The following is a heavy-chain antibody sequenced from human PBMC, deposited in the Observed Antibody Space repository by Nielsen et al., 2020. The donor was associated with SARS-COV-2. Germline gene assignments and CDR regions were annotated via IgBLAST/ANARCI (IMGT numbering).Heavy chain of an antibody. V-gene: IGHV7-4-1*02. J-gene: IGHJ4*02. CDR3: ARGAVLLWFGEAYYFDY. CDR2: INTNTGNP. Sequence: ASVKAPCKASGYTFTSYAMNWVRQAPGQGLEWMGWINTNTGNPTYAQGFTGRFVFSLDTSVSTAYLQISSLKAEDTAVYYCARGAVLLWFGEAYYFDYWGQGTLVTVSS. CDR1: GYTFTSYA. D-gene: IGHD3-10*01.